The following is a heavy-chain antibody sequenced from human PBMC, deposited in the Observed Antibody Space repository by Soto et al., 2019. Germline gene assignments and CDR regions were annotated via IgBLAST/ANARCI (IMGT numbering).Heavy chain of an antibody. CDR1: GFTFSSYA. V-gene: IGHV3-23*01. Sequence: PGGSLRLSCAASGFTFSSYAMSWVRQAPGKGLEWVSAISGSGGSTYYADSVKGRFTISRDNSKNTLYLQMNSLRAEDTAVYYCANAYGSGSYYTYYGMDVWGQGTTVTVSS. D-gene: IGHD3-10*01. CDR2: ISGSGGST. J-gene: IGHJ6*02. CDR3: ANAYGSGSYYTYYGMDV.